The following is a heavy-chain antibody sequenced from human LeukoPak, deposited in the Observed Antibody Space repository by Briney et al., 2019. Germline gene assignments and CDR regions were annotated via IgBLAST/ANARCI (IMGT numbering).Heavy chain of an antibody. CDR3: AAGQRTSYYFDY. V-gene: IGHV4-59*01. J-gene: IGHJ4*02. CDR1: GGSTSTYY. Sequence: KTSETLSLTCTVSGGSTSTYYWSWLRQPPGKGLEWIGYIYYSGSTNHNPSLKSRVTILLDTSKNQFSLQLTSVTAADTAVYYCAAGQRTSYYFDYWRQGTLVTVSP. CDR2: IYYSGST. D-gene: IGHD6-25*01.